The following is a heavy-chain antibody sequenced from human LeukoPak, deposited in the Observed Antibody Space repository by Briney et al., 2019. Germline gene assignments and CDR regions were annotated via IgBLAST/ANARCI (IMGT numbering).Heavy chain of an antibody. J-gene: IGHJ3*02. CDR2: ISAYNGNI. CDR3: ARDGRFLVSHAFDI. V-gene: IGHV1-18*01. Sequence: ASVKVSCKASGYTFTSYGISWVRQAPGQGLEWMGWISAYNGNINYAQKFQGRVTMTRDMSISTAYMELSRLRSDDTAVYYCARDGRFLVSHAFDIWGQGTMVTVSS. D-gene: IGHD3-3*01. CDR1: GYTFTSYG.